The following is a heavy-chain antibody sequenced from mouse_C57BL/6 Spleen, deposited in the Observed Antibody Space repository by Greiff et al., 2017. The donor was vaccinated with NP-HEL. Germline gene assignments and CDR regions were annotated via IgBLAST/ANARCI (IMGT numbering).Heavy chain of an antibody. Sequence: VKLQESGAELARPGASVKLSCKASGYTFTSYGISWVKQRTGQGLEWIGEIYPRSGNTYYNEKFKGKATLTADKSSSTAYMELRSLTSEDSAVYFCARLDYGSRDFDYWGQGTTLTVSS. D-gene: IGHD1-1*01. J-gene: IGHJ2*01. CDR1: GYTFTSYG. V-gene: IGHV1-81*01. CDR2: IYPRSGNT. CDR3: ARLDYGSRDFDY.